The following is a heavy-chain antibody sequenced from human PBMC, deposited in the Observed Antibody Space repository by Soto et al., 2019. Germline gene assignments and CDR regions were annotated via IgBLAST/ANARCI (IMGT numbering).Heavy chain of an antibody. Sequence: SETLSLTCTVSGGSINSDSYYWGWIRQPPGKGLEWIGYIYYSGSTYYNPSLKNRLTISLDTSKNQFSLKLSSVTAADTAVYYCARVFGFGGMDVWGQGTTVTVSS. J-gene: IGHJ6*02. CDR1: GGSINSDSYY. CDR3: ARVFGFGGMDV. D-gene: IGHD3-10*01. CDR2: IYYSGST. V-gene: IGHV4-31*03.